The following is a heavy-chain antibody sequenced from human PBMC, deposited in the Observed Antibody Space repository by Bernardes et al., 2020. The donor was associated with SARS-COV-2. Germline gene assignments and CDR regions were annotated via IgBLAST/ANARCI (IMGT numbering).Heavy chain of an antibody. V-gene: IGHV3-23*01. CDR2: ISGSGGPT. J-gene: IGHJ4*02. CDR1: GFIFSSYA. CDR3: ATRSNGYFDY. Sequence: GGSLRLSCAASGFIFSSYAMSWVRQAPGKGLEWVSGISGSGGPTYYADSVKGRFTISRDNSKNTLYVQMNSLRAEDTAVYYCATRSNGYFDYWGQGTLVTVSS.